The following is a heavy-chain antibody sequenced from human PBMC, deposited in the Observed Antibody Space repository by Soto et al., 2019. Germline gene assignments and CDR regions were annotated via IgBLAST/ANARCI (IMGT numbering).Heavy chain of an antibody. D-gene: IGHD3-16*01. CDR2: LYTRGTT. V-gene: IGHV4-4*07. Sequence: PETLSLTCSVSGASISNFYWSLIRHSAGKGLEWIGRLYTRGTTDYNPSLKSRVTMSIDTSKNRVSLSLTSVTAADTAVYYCAKGGTYYFDSWGQGIVVTVSS. CDR1: GASISNFY. CDR3: AKGGTYYFDS. J-gene: IGHJ4*02.